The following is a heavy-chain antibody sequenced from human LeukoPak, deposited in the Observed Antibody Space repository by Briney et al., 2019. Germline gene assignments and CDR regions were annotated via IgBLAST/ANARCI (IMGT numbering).Heavy chain of an antibody. V-gene: IGHV4-61*01. CDR2: IDYSGSA. CDR3: ARILVGGTFDY. J-gene: IGHJ4*02. CDR1: GGSVTSGSYY. Sequence: SETLSLTCTVSGGSVTSGSYYWSWIRQPPGRGLEWIGFIDYSGSANYKPSLKSRVTISIDTSKNQFSLNLTSVTAADTAVYYCARILVGGTFDYWGQGALVAVFS. D-gene: IGHD1-26*01.